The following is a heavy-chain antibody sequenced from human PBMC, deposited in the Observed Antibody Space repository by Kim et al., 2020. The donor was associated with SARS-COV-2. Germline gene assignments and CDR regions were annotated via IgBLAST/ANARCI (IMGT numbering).Heavy chain of an antibody. V-gene: IGHV4-39*01. CDR2: IYYSGST. CDR1: GSSISSSSYY. D-gene: IGHD6-19*01. J-gene: IGHJ4*02. Sequence: SETLSLTCTVSGSSISSSSYYWGWIRQPPGKGLEWIGSIYYSGSTYYNPSLKSRVTISVDTSKNQFSLKLSSVTAADTAVYYCARLLSGWYGGPSDYWGQGTLVTVSS. CDR3: ARLLSGWYGGPSDY.